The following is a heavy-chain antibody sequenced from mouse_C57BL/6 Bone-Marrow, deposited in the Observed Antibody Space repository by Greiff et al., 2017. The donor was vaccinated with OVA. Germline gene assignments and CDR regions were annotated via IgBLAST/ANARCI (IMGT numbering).Heavy chain of an antibody. CDR3: AILYYGYGDFDY. Sequence: VQLQQSGAELARPGASVKLSCKASGYTFTSYGISWVKQRTGQGLEWIGEIYPRSGNTYYNEKFKGKATLTADKSSSTAYMELRSLTSEDSAVXFCAILYYGYGDFDYWGQGTTLTVSS. CDR2: IYPRSGNT. D-gene: IGHD2-2*01. CDR1: GYTFTSYG. V-gene: IGHV1-81*01. J-gene: IGHJ2*01.